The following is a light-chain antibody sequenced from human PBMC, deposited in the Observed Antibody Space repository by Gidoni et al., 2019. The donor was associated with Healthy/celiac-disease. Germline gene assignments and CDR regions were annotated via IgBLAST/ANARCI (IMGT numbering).Light chain of an antibody. V-gene: IGLV3-10*01. Sequence: SYELTHTPSVSVSPRQTARITCTGAALPKKYAYRSQQKSGQAPVLFIYEDSKRPSGIPERFSGSSSGTMATLTISGAQVEDEADYYCYTSDSSGNHGVFGGGTKLTVL. CDR2: EDS. CDR3: YTSDSSGNHGV. J-gene: IGLJ3*02. CDR1: ALPKKY.